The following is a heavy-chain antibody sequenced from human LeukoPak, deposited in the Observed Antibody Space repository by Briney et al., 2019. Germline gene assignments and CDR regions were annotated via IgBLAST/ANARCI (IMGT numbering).Heavy chain of an antibody. CDR2: IYWDDSK. D-gene: IGHD5-18*01. J-gene: IGHJ6*02. CDR1: GFSVTTTGVG. CDR3: AHRKTKYSDKANYAMDV. V-gene: IGHV2-5*02. Sequence: ESGPTLVKPTQTLTLTCTFSGFSVTTTGVGVAWIRQPPGKALEWLALIYWDDSKRYNPSLRSRLTITKDTSKNQVVLTLTNMDPVDTATYYCAHRKTKYSDKANYAMDVWGQGTTVTVSS.